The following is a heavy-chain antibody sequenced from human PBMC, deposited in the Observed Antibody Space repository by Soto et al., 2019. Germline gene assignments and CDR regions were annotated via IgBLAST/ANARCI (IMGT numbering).Heavy chain of an antibody. D-gene: IGHD1-1*01. V-gene: IGHV1-18*01. CDR3: ARGRYGDY. CDR1: GYTFTSYG. CDR2: ISAHNGNT. J-gene: IGHJ4*02. Sequence: QVHLVQSGAEVKKPGASVKVSCKCSGYTFTSYGITWVRQAPGQGLEGMGWISAHNGNTNYAQKLQGRATVTRDTSTSTADMELSSLRSDDTAVYYCARGRYGDYWGQGALVTVSS.